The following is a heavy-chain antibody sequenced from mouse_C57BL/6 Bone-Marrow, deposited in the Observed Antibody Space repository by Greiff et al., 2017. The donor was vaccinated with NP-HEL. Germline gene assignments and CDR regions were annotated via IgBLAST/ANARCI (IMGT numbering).Heavy chain of an antibody. CDR1: GYTFTSYW. Sequence: QVQLQQPGAELVKPGASVKLSCKASGYTFTSYWMHWVKQRPGQGLEWIGMIHPNSGSTNYNEKFKSKATLTVDKSSSTAYMQLSSLTSEDSSVYYCASCWDYDWFAYWGQVTLVTVSA. J-gene: IGHJ3*01. V-gene: IGHV1-64*01. CDR3: ASCWDYDWFAY. CDR2: IHPNSGST. D-gene: IGHD2-4*01.